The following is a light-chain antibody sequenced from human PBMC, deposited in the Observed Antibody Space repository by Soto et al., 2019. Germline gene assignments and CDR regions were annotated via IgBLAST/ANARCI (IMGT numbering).Light chain of an antibody. CDR1: SSDVGAYNY. J-gene: IGLJ2*01. V-gene: IGLV2-14*01. CDR3: SSYTRSTPVV. CDR2: DVS. Sequence: QSALTQPASVSGSPGQSITISCTGTSSDVGAYNYVSWYQQHPGKAPKLMIYDVSNRPSGVSNRVSGSKSGNAASLTISGLQAEDEADYYCSSYTRSTPVVFGGGTKLNVL.